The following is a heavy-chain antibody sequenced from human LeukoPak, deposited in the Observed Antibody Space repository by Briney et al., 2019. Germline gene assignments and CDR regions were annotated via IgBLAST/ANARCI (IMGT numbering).Heavy chain of an antibody. Sequence: SVKVSCKASGYTFTSYAISWVRQAPGRGLEWMGGIIPIFGTANYAQKFQGRVTITADESTSTAYMELSSLRSEDTAVYYCAREMREMATITSFDYWGQGTLVTVSS. CDR3: AREMREMATITSFDY. J-gene: IGHJ4*02. CDR1: GYTFTSYA. D-gene: IGHD5-24*01. CDR2: IIPIFGTA. V-gene: IGHV1-69*13.